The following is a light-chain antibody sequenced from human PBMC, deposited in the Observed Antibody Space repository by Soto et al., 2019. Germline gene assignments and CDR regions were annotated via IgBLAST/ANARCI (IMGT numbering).Light chain of an antibody. CDR2: DAS. V-gene: IGKV3-11*01. CDR3: QQRSNWPT. Sequence: EIVLTQSPATLSLSPGERAILSCRASQCVSSYLAWYQHKPGQAPRLLIYDASNRSTGIPARFSGSGSGTDFTLTISSLESEDFAVYYCQQRSNWPTFGQGTKVEIK. J-gene: IGKJ1*01. CDR1: QCVSSY.